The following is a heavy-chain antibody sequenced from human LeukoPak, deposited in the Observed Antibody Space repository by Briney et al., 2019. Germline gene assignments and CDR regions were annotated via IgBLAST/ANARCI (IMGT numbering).Heavy chain of an antibody. D-gene: IGHD5-18*01. Sequence: GGSLRLSCAASGFTFDDYTMHWVRQAPGKGLEWVSLISWDGGSTYYADSVKGRFTISRDNSKNSLYLQMNSLRTEDTALYYCAKDIAAMAIDAFDIWGQGTMVTASS. J-gene: IGHJ3*02. CDR3: AKDIAAMAIDAFDI. CDR2: ISWDGGST. CDR1: GFTFDDYT. V-gene: IGHV3-43*01.